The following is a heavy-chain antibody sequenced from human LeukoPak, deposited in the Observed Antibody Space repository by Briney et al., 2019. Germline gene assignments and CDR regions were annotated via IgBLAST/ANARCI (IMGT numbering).Heavy chain of an antibody. CDR2: ISYDGSNK. CDR1: GFSFSSYD. CDR3: ARDRRAVRFDY. Sequence: GRSLRLSCAASGFSFSSYDMHWVRQAPGKGLEWVAVISYDGSNKYYADSVKGRFTISRDNSENTLFLQMNSLRPEDTAVYYCARDRRAVRFDYWGQGTLVTVSS. D-gene: IGHD6-19*01. J-gene: IGHJ4*02. V-gene: IGHV3-30-3*01.